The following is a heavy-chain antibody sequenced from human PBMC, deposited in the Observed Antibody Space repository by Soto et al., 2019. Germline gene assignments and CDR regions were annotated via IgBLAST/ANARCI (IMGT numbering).Heavy chain of an antibody. CDR2: IYHSGST. CDR3: ARVVVVVAAPFDP. V-gene: IGHV4-4*02. CDR1: GGSISSSNW. Sequence: PSETLSLTCAVSGGSISSSNWWSWVRQPPGKWLEWIGEIYHSGSTNYNPSLKSRVTISVDKSKNQFSLKLSSVTAADTAVYYCARVVVVVAAPFDPWGQGTLVTVSS. D-gene: IGHD2-15*01. J-gene: IGHJ5*02.